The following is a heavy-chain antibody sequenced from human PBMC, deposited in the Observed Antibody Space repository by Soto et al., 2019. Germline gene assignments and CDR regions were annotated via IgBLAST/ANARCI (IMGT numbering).Heavy chain of an antibody. V-gene: IGHV3-74*03. J-gene: IGHJ4*01. CDR2: ISVNGRDT. D-gene: IGHD6-19*01. CDR1: GFRLSDYW. CDR3: VRAPEQRPIDF. Sequence: GGSLRLSCAASGFRLSDYWRHWVRQVPGKGLLWVSRISVNGRDTTYADSVKGRFTISRDNAKNTLYLQMDSLRAEDTAVYYCVRAPEQRPIDFWGHGSLLTVSS.